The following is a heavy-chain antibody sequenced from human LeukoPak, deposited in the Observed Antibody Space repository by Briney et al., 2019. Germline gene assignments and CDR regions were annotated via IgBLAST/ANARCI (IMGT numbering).Heavy chain of an antibody. V-gene: IGHV3-15*01. J-gene: IGHJ1*01. Sequence: PGGSLRLSCAASGFTFSYAWMSWVRQAPGKGLEWVGRIKGKTDSGTTDYAPPVKGRFSISRDDSKNTLYLQMSSLRIEDTAVYYCTTDAYYYDSSTSFYAEYFQHWGQGTLVTVSS. D-gene: IGHD3-22*01. CDR1: GFTFSYAW. CDR3: TTDAYYYDSSTSFYAEYFQH. CDR2: IKGKTDSGTT.